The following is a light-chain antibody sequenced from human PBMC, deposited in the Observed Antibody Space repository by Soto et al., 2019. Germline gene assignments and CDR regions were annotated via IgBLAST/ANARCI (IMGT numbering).Light chain of an antibody. V-gene: IGKV3-20*01. CDR3: QQDRRSPWA. J-gene: IGKJ1*01. CDR2: GAS. Sequence: VLMQTPDARCVCTGGRAPLSRRASQSVSSSYLAWYQQKPGQAPRLLIYGASSRATGIPDRFSCSGSGTDFTLTISRLEIPAYAVYYCQQDRRSPWAFGPGTKVDI. CDR1: QSVSSSY.